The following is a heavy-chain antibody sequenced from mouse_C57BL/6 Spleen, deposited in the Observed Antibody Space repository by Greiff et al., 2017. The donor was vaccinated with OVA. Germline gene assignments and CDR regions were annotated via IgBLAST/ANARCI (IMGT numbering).Heavy chain of an antibody. CDR3: TTDYYEAWLAY. V-gene: IGHV14-1*01. CDR2: IDPEDGDT. D-gene: IGHD1-1*01. Sequence: VQLQQSGAELVRPGASVKLSCTASGFNIKDYYMHWVKQRPEQGLEWIGRIDPEDGDTEYAPKFQGKATMTADTSSNTAYLQLSSLTSEDTAVYYCTTDYYEAWLAYWGQGTLVTVSA. J-gene: IGHJ3*01. CDR1: GFNIKDYY.